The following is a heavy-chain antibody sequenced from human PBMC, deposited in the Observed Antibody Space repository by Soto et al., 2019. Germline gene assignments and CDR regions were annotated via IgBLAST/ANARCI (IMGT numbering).Heavy chain of an antibody. CDR2: IYPGNSDT. Sequence: GESLKISYKGSGYNFANYWIGWVRQMPGKGLEWMGIIYPGNSDTRYSPSFQGQVTISADTSISTAYLEWSSLKASDTAIYYCARHVYYDVLKKNYWGQGTLVTVPQ. J-gene: IGHJ4*02. CDR3: ARHVYYDVLKKNY. D-gene: IGHD3-9*01. V-gene: IGHV5-51*01. CDR1: GYNFANYW.